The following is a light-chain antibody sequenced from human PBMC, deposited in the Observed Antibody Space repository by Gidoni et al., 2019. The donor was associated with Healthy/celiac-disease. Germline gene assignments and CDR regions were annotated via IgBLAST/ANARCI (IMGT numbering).Light chain of an antibody. Sequence: EILLTQSPATMALAPGERATRSCRASQRVCSYLAWYQQKHGLAPRLRIYDASNRANGIPARFNVSGSGTDFALTIGSLEAEEFAVYYGQQRSHCALTFGGGTKVEIK. CDR2: DAS. CDR3: QQRSHCALT. CDR1: QRVCSY. J-gene: IGKJ4*01. V-gene: IGKV3-11*01.